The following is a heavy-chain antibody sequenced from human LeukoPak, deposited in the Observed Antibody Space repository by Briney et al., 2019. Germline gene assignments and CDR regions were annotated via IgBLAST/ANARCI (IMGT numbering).Heavy chain of an antibody. CDR1: GFTFSDYY. CDR2: ISSSGSTT. V-gene: IGHV3-11*04. J-gene: IGHJ6*03. D-gene: IGHD6-19*01. Sequence: GGSLRLSCAASGFTFSDYYMSWIRQAPGKGLEWVSYISSSGSTTYYADSVKGRFTISRDNAKNSLYLQMNSLRAEDTAVYYCAREGSDWNYYYYMDVWGKGTTVTISS. CDR3: AREGSDWNYYYYMDV.